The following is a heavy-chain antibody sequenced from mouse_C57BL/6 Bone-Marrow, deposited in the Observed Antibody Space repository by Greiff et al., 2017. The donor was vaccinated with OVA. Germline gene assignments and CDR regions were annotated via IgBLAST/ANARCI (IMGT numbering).Heavy chain of an antibody. V-gene: IGHV1-82*01. Sequence: QVQLQQSGPELVKPGASVKISCKASGYAFSSSWMNWVKQRPGKGLEWIGRIYPGDGDTNYNGKFKGKATLTADKSSSTAYMQLSSLTSEDSAVYFCARGDTTVVARRGFAYWGQGTLVTVSA. J-gene: IGHJ3*01. CDR1: GYAFSSSW. D-gene: IGHD1-1*01. CDR2: IYPGDGDT. CDR3: ARGDTTVVARRGFAY.